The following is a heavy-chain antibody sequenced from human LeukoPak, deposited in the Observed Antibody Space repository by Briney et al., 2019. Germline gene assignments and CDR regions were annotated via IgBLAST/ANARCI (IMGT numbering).Heavy chain of an antibody. CDR2: TNNDGSVT. CDR3: ARGNHLGMEG. V-gene: IGHV3-74*03. Sequence: GGSLRSSGVASGFTFSAYWVHWVRQAPGKSLVWVSRTNNDGSVTTYAGSVKGRFTISRDNVQQTLYLQMSSLRPEDTAVYYCARGNHLGMEGSGHGATVTVSS. D-gene: IGHD1-14*01. CDR1: GFTFSAYW. J-gene: IGHJ6*02.